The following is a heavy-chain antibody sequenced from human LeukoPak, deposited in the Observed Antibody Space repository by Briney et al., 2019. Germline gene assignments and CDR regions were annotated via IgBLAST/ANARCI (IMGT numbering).Heavy chain of an antibody. CDR3: ARGDSGGNYGSGSYYRNYYYYGMDV. CDR2: INHSGST. V-gene: IGHV4-34*01. Sequence: SETLSLTCAVYGGSFSGYYWSWIRQPPGKGLEWIGEINHSGSTNYNPSLKSRVTISVDTSKNQFSLKLSSVTAADTAVYYCARGDSGGNYGSGSYYRNYYYYGMDVWGQGTTVTVSS. D-gene: IGHD3-10*01. J-gene: IGHJ6*02. CDR1: GGSFSGYY.